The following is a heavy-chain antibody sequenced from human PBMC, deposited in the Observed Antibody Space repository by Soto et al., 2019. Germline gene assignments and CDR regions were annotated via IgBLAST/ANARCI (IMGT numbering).Heavy chain of an antibody. V-gene: IGHV3-30-3*01. CDR1: GFTFSGYA. J-gene: IGHJ4*02. CDR2: ISFYGSNK. Sequence: QVQLVESGGGLVQPGRSLRLSCAASGFTFSGYAMNWVRQAPGKGREWGAVISFYGSNKYYADSVKGRFTISRDNSKNPLYLQMNSLRAENTAVYYCARDDNPYLTTVTTARFDYWGQGALVPVSS. D-gene: IGHD4-17*01. CDR3: ARDDNPYLTTVTTARFDY.